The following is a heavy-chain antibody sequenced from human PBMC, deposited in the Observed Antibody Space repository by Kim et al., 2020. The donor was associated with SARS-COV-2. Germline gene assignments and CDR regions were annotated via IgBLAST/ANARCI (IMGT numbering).Heavy chain of an antibody. V-gene: IGHV4-39*01. CDR1: GGSISSSSYY. D-gene: IGHD3-16*02. CDR3: ARTGRLRLGELSFYYYYGMDV. Sequence: SETLSLTCTVSGGSISSSSYYWGWIRQPPGKGLEWIGSIYYSGSTYYNPSLKSRVTISVDTSKNQFSLKLSSVTAADTAVYYCARTGRLRLGELSFYYYYGMDVWGQGTTVTVSS. J-gene: IGHJ6*02. CDR2: IYYSGST.